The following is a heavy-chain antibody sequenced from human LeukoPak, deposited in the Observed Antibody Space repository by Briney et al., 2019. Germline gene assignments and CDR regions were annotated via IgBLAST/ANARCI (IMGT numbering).Heavy chain of an antibody. Sequence: SETLSLTCTVSGGFISSSSYYWDWIRQPPGKGLEWIGSIYYSGSTYFNPSLKSRVTISVDTSKNQFSLKLNSVTAADTAVYYCARTVTTFHIYYFDYWGQGTLVTVSS. D-gene: IGHD4-17*01. CDR1: GGFISSSSYY. J-gene: IGHJ4*02. V-gene: IGHV4-39*01. CDR3: ARTVTTFHIYYFDY. CDR2: IYYSGST.